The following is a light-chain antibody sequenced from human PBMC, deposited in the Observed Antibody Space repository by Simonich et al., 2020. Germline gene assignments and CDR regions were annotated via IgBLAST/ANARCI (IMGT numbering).Light chain of an antibody. V-gene: IGLV2-23*01. CDR2: EGS. CDR1: SSDVGSYNL. CDR3: CSYAGSSTWV. J-gene: IGLJ3*02. Sequence: QSALTQPASVSGSPGQSITISCTGTSSDVGSYNLVSWYQQHPGKAPKLMLYEGSKRPLGVSNRFSGSKSGNTASLTISGLHAEDEADYYCCSYAGSSTWVFGGGTKLTVL.